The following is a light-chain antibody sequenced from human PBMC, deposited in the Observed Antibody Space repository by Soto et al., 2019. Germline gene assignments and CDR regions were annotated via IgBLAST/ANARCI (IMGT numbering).Light chain of an antibody. V-gene: IGLV1-51*01. CDR3: GAWDTSLSAVV. Sequence: QSVLTQPPSVSAAPGQNVTISCSGSTSNIGYNYVSCYQHLPGTAPKVLIYDNNKRPSGIPDRFSGSKSGTSASLGITGLQTGDEADYSCGAWDTSLSAVVFGGGTKLTVL. CDR1: TSNIGYNY. J-gene: IGLJ2*01. CDR2: DNN.